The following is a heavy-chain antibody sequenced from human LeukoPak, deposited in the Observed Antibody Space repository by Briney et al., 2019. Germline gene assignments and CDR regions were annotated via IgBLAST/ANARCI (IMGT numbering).Heavy chain of an antibody. Sequence: GGSLRLSCAASGFTFSSHWMHWVRQAPGKGLVWVSRINSDGSSISYADSVKGRFTISRDNAKNTLYLQMNSLRAEDTAVYYCARGRGRIVGAYFDYWGQGTLVTVSS. CDR3: ARGRGRIVGAYFDY. CDR2: INSDGSSI. D-gene: IGHD1-26*01. V-gene: IGHV3-74*01. J-gene: IGHJ4*02. CDR1: GFTFSSHW.